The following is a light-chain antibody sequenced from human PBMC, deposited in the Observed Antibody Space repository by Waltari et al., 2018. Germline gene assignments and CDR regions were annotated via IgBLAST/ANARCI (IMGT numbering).Light chain of an antibody. CDR2: DVR. V-gene: IGLV2-23*02. J-gene: IGLJ2*01. Sequence: QSALTQPASVSGSPGQSITISCTGTSSDVGGYNYVSWYQQHPGKAPKLMIDDVRQRPSGVSNHFSGSKSGNTASLSISGLQAEDEADYYCCSYAGSSTYVVFGGGTKLTVL. CDR3: CSYAGSSTYVV. CDR1: SSDVGGYNY.